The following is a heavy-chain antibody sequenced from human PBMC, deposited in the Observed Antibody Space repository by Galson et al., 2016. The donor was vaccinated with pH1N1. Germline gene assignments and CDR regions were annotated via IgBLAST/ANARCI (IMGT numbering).Heavy chain of an antibody. CDR3: ARFLYGDFVGYLDP. V-gene: IGHV2-70*01. J-gene: IGHJ5*01. D-gene: IGHD4-17*01. Sequence: PALVKPTQTLTLTCTFSGFSLTTSGMCVTWIRQPPGKALEWLAPIRWDDDQYYNTSLKTRLTISKDTSKNQVVLRMTNMDPVDTATYFCARFLYGDFVGYLDPWGQGTRVTVSS. CDR1: GFSLTTSGMC. CDR2: IRWDDDQ.